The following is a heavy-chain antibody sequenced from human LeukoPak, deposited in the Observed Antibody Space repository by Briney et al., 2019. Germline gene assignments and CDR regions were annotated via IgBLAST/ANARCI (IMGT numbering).Heavy chain of an antibody. Sequence: GGSLRLSCAASGFRFNSYNMNWVRQAPGTGLEWVSSISSSSSYIYYADSVKGRFTISRDNAKNSLYLQMNGLRAEDTAVYYCAGDGGNWNFYYDMDVWGLGTTVTVSS. CDR1: GFRFNSYN. CDR3: AGDGGNWNFYYDMDV. J-gene: IGHJ6*02. D-gene: IGHD1-1*01. V-gene: IGHV3-21*01. CDR2: ISSSSSYI.